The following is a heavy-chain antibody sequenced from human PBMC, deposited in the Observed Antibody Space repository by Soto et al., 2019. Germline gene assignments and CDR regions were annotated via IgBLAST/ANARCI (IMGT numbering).Heavy chain of an antibody. Sequence: LSLTCTVSGGSVTSDEDYWTWIRQSPGKGLEWIGYISNSGSTGYNPPLKTRLSMSVDRSKNQFTLRLTSVTAAGTAVYFCATESGSTYGYFDHWGQGTQVTVSS. J-gene: IGHJ4*02. D-gene: IGHD5-18*01. CDR1: GGSVTSDEDY. CDR2: ISNSGST. V-gene: IGHV4-30-4*01. CDR3: ATESGSTYGYFDH.